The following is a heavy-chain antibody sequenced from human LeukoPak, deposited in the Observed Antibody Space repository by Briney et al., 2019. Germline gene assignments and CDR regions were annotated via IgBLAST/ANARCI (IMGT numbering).Heavy chain of an antibody. CDR2: INPKTGVT. D-gene: IGHD3-22*01. CDR3: ARGGGSSGYPDS. V-gene: IGHV1-2*02. J-gene: IGHJ4*02. Sequence: ASVKVSCKASGYAFSDNYMHWVRQAPGQGLEWMGWINPKTGVTDCAQKFQGRVTVTRNKSISTVYMDLYSLRSDDTAVYYCARGGGSSGYPDSWGQGTLVTVSS. CDR1: GYAFSDNY.